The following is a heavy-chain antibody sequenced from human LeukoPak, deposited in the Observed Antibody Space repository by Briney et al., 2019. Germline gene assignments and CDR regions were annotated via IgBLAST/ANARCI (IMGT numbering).Heavy chain of an antibody. D-gene: IGHD3-10*01. CDR2: ISSGGTYE. J-gene: IGHJ4*02. V-gene: IGHV3-30*01. CDR1: GFTVDSHF. CDR3: ARDSTYYYDSGSSGPHYFDN. Sequence: GGSLRLSCAVSGFTVDSHFMTWVRQAPGKGLEWVSLISSGGTYEYYADSVKGRFTISRDNSKNTLYLQLNSLRAEDTAVYYCARDSTYYYDSGSSGPHYFDNWGQGTLVTVSS.